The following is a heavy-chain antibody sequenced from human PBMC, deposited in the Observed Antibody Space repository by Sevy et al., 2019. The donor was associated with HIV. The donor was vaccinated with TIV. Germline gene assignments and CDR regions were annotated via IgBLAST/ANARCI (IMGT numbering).Heavy chain of an antibody. CDR3: AINYPNRDFDY. D-gene: IGHD3-10*01. Sequence: ASVKVSCKASGGTFSSYAISWVRQAPGQGLEWMGGIIPIFGTANYAQKFQGRVTITSDESTSTAYMELSSLRSEDTAVYYCAINYPNRDFDYWGQGTLVTVSS. CDR2: IIPIFGTA. J-gene: IGHJ4*02. CDR1: GGTFSSYA. V-gene: IGHV1-69*13.